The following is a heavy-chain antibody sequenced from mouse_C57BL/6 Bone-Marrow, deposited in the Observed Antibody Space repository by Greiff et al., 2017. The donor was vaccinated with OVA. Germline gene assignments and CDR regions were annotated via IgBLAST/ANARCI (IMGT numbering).Heavy chain of an antibody. D-gene: IGHD1-1*01. J-gene: IGHJ2*01. CDR1: GYTFTSYW. CDR3: ARFFITTVVAFDY. Sequence: QVQLQQPGAELVKPGASVKLSCKASGYTFTSYWMHWVKQRPGQGLEWIGMIHPNSGSTNYYEKFKSKATLTVDKSSSTAYMQLSSLTSEDSAVYYCARFFITTVVAFDYWGQGTTLTVSS. V-gene: IGHV1-64*01. CDR2: IHPNSGST.